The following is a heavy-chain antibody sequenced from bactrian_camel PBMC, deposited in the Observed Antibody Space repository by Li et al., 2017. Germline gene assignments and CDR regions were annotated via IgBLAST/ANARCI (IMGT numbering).Heavy chain of an antibody. D-gene: IGHD3*01. J-gene: IGHJ4*01. CDR1: GFAISEHG. Sequence: VQLVESGGGLVQPGGSLRLSCAASGFAISEHGMSWVRRPPGKDLEYVATINTDGRTHYRESVEGRFTISRDNAKNTVYLQLNNLRSEDTAMYYCALGPNQAWCGMRSRDPRYQHWGQGTQVTVS. CDR2: INTDGRT. CDR3: ALGPNQAWCGMRSRDPRYQH. V-gene: IGHV3S67*01.